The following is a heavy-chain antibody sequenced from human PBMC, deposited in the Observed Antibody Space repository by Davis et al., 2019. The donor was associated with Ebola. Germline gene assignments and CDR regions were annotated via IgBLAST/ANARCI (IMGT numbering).Heavy chain of an antibody. CDR2: INHSGST. V-gene: IGHV4-34*01. D-gene: IGHD6-6*01. CDR1: GASFSGYY. Sequence: SETLSLTCAVYGASFSGYYWSWIRQPPGKGLEWIGEINHSGSTNYNPSLKSRVTMSVDTSKNQFSLKLSSVTAADTAVYYCARDRASYSSSSWNWFDPWGQGTLVTVSS. CDR3: ARDRASYSSSSWNWFDP. J-gene: IGHJ5*02.